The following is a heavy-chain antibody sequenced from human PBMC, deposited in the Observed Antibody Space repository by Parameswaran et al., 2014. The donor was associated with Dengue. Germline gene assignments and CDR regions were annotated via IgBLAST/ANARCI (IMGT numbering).Heavy chain of an antibody. D-gene: IGHD3-10*01. V-gene: IGHV3-30*18. CDR2: ISYDGSNK. Sequence: WIRQPPGKGLEWVAVISYDGSNKYYADSVKGRFTISRDNSKNTLYLQMNSLRAEDTAVYYCAKDGMVRGVTSFDYWGQGTPVTVSS. CDR3: AKDGMVRGVTSFDY. J-gene: IGHJ4*02.